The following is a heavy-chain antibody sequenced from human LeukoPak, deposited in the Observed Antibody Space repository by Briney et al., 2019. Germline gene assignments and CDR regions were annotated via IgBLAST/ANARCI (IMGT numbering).Heavy chain of an antibody. Sequence: PGGSLRLSCLASGFTFSNYWMSWVRQAPGKGLEWVANVKPDESGKYYGDSVKGRFTISRDNAKNSLYLQMHSLRVDDTAVYYCVTHEVTVITRSTFDYWGQGTLLTVSS. CDR3: VTHEVTVITRSTFDY. CDR2: VKPDESGK. V-gene: IGHV3-7*01. D-gene: IGHD4-23*01. CDR1: GFTFSNYW. J-gene: IGHJ4*02.